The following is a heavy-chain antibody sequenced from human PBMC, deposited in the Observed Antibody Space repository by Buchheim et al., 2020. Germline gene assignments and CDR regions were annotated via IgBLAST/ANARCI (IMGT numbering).Heavy chain of an antibody. J-gene: IGHJ4*02. D-gene: IGHD6-13*01. CDR3: ARARTAAGIVEY. CDR1: GYTFSQYM. Sequence: QVELVQSEAEVKKPGASVRLSCQASGYTFSQYMITWVRQAPGQGLEWVGWISPYNGNTNSAQKFRGRVTLTTDTSTSTAYLELRSLRSDDTAVYYCARARTAAGIVEYWGQGTL. CDR2: ISPYNGNT. V-gene: IGHV1-18*01.